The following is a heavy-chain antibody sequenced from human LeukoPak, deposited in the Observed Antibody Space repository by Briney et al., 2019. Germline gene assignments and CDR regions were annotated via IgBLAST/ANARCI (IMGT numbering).Heavy chain of an antibody. Sequence: ASVKVSCKASGGTFSSYAISWVRQAPGQGLEWMGGIIPIFGTANYAQKFQGRVTITADESTSTAYMELSSLRSEDTAVYYCARDQGPIGYCSSTSCYTTPPAYWGQGTLVTVSS. J-gene: IGHJ4*02. V-gene: IGHV1-69*13. D-gene: IGHD2-2*02. CDR1: GGTFSSYA. CDR3: ARDQGPIGYCSSTSCYTTPPAY. CDR2: IIPIFGTA.